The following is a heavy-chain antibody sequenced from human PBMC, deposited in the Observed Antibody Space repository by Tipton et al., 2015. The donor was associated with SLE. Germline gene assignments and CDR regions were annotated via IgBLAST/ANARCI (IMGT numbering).Heavy chain of an antibody. V-gene: IGHV1-18*01. D-gene: IGHD2-15*01. CDR3: ATHRRWSSPLDS. Sequence: QVQLVQSGAEVKKPGASVKVSCKASGYTFTSYGISWVRQAPGQGLEWLGWFSPYNNDDDSAQRLQGRVTLTTDTSTSTAYMELRSLRSDDTAVYYCATHRRWSSPLDSWGQGTLVIVTA. J-gene: IGHJ4*02. CDR2: FSPYNNDD. CDR1: GYTFTSYG.